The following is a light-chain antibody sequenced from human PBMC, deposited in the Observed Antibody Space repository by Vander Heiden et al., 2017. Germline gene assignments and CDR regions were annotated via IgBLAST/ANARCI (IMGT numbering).Light chain of an antibody. CDR3: QHRNNWLT. Sequence: LSTPSPATLPFPPRERPTLSCRASQSVSSYLAWYQQKPGQAPRLLIYDSSNRATGIPARFSGSGSGTDFTLTISSLEPEDFAVYYCQHRNNWLTFGGGTKVEIK. CDR2: DSS. V-gene: IGKV3-11*01. J-gene: IGKJ4*01. CDR1: QSVSSY.